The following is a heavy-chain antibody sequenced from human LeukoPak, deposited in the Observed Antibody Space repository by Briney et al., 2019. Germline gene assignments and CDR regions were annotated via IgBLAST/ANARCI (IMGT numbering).Heavy chain of an antibody. CDR3: ARDWGVVITSYYFDY. D-gene: IGHD3-3*01. CDR2: TNEHGTII. J-gene: IGHJ4*02. CDR1: GFSFSNYW. V-gene: IGHV3-74*01. Sequence: GGSLRLSCAASGFSFSNYWFHWVRQAPGEGLVWVSRTNEHGTIINYADSVKGRFTISRDNAKNSLYLQMNSLRAEDTAVYYCARDWGVVITSYYFDYWGQGTLVTVSS.